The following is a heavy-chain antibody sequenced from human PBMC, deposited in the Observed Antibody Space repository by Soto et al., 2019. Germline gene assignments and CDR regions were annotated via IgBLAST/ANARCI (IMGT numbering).Heavy chain of an antibody. CDR3: GSSGRGDFTAMVNYFYYGMDV. J-gene: IGHJ6*02. V-gene: IGHV3-33*01. Sequence: PGGSLRLSCIASGFTFSSHGMHWVRRAPGKGLEWVAVIWFDGSNKYYADSVKGRFTVSRDNSKNTLYLQMNSLRAEDTAVYYCGSSGRGDFTAMVNYFYYGMDVWGQGTTVTVSS. CDR2: IWFDGSNK. CDR1: GFTFSSHG. D-gene: IGHD5-18*01.